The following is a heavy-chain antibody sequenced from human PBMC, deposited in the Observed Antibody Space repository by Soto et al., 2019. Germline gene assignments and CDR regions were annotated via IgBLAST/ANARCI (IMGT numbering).Heavy chain of an antibody. Sequence: SSVKVSCKGSGYNFISYGISWVRQAPGQGLEWVGWISPYNSNTNYAQRLQGQVTISADKSISTAYLQWSSLKASDTAMYYCARLEYCSSTSCLNYYYYGMDVWGQGTTVTVSS. D-gene: IGHD2-2*01. J-gene: IGHJ6*02. V-gene: IGHV1-18*01. CDR2: ISPYNSNT. CDR3: ARLEYCSSTSCLNYYYYGMDV. CDR1: GYNFISYG.